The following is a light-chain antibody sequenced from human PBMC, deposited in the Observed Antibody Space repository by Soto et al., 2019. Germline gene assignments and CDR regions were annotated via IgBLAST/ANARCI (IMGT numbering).Light chain of an antibody. CDR3: SSYTSSSTPYV. CDR2: DVS. J-gene: IGLJ1*01. CDR1: SSDVGGYNY. V-gene: IGLV2-14*01. Sequence: QSVLTQPASVSGSPGQSITISCTGTSSDVGGYNYVSWYQQHPGKAPKLMFYDVSNRPSGVSNRFSGSKSGNTASLTISGLEAEDEADYYCSSYTSSSTPYVFGTGTKVTVL.